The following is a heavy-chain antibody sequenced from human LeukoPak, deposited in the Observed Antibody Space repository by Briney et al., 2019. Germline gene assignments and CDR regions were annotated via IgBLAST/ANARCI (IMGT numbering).Heavy chain of an antibody. CDR1: GFSVNTNY. J-gene: IGHJ3*02. CDR2: LYSGGGA. D-gene: IGHD2-15*01. V-gene: IGHV3-66*01. CDR3: ARGKTSDDIVEDAFDI. Sequence: GGSLRLSCAASGFSVNTNYMTWVRQAPGKGLEWVSVLYSGGGAYYADSVKDRFTISRDYSQDTLLLQMNSLRAEDTALYYCARGKTSDDIVEDAFDIWGQGTMVAVSS.